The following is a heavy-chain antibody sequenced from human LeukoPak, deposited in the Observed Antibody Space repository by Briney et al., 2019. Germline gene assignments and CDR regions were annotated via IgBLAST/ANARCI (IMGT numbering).Heavy chain of an antibody. CDR2: ISSSSSTI. J-gene: IGHJ3*02. CDR1: GFTFSSYS. Sequence: GGSLRLSCAASGFTFSSYSMNWVRQAPGKGLEWVSYISSSSSTIYYADSVKGRFTISRDNAKNSLYLQMNSLRAEDTAVYYCARGLLRWRKGDAFDIWGQGTTVTVSS. V-gene: IGHV3-48*04. D-gene: IGHD4-23*01. CDR3: ARGLLRWRKGDAFDI.